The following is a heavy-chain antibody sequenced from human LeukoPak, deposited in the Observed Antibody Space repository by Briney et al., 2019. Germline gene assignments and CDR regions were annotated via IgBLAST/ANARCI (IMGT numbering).Heavy chain of an antibody. J-gene: IGHJ6*02. CDR3: ARGRYYGMDV. V-gene: IGHV3-74*03. CDR2: INSDGSST. CDR1: GFTFSTFW. Sequence: GGSLRLSCAASGFTFSTFWMHWVRQAPGKGLVWVSGINSDGSSTTYADSVKGRFTISRDNAKDTLYLQMNNLRAEDTAVYYCARGRYYGMDVWGQGTTVTVSS.